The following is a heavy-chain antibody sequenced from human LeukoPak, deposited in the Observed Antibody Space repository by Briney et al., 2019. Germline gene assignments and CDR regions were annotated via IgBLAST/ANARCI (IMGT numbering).Heavy chain of an antibody. CDR1: GGSFSGYY. V-gene: IGHV4-34*01. CDR3: ARRTRPIDY. CDR2: IYYSGST. J-gene: IGHJ4*02. Sequence: PSETLSLTCAVYGGSFSGYYWSWIRQPPGKGLEWIGSIYYSGSTYYNPSLKSRVTISVDTSKNQFSLKLSSVTAADTAVYYCARRTRPIDYWGQGTLVTVSS.